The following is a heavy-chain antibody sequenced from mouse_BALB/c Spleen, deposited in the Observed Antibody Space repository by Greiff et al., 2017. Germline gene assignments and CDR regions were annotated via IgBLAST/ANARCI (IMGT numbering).Heavy chain of an antibody. Sequence: VQLQQSGAELVRPGVSVKISCKGSGYTFTDYAMHWVKQSHAKSLAWIGVISTYYGDASYNQKFKGKATMTVDKSSSTAYMELARLTSEDSAIYYCANEGTYYEFAYWGQGTLVTVSA. CDR2: ISTYYGDA. V-gene: IGHV1S137*01. D-gene: IGHD1-1*01. J-gene: IGHJ3*01. CDR1: GYTFTDYA. CDR3: ANEGTYYEFAY.